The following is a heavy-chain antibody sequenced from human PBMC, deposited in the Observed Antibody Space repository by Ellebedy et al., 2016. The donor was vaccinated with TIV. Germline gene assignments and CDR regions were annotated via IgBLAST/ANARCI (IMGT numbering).Heavy chain of an antibody. CDR3: AAGTTPRDATLEY. Sequence: PGGSLRLSCAGSGLTFSSYGLHWVRQAPGKGLEWVAVISNDGSNKYSTDSVKGRFTISRDNSQNTLWLQMNGLGVEDTAIYYCAAGTTPRDATLEYWGQGTLVTVSS. V-gene: IGHV3-30*03. D-gene: IGHD2-15*01. CDR2: ISNDGSNK. CDR1: GLTFSSYG. J-gene: IGHJ4*02.